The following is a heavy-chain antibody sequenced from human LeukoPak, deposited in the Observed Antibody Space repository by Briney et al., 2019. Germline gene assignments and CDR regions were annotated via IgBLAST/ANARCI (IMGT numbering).Heavy chain of an antibody. CDR1: GFTFSNAC. CDR2: IKSKNDGGTT. Sequence: PGGSLRLSCAASGFTFSNACMRWARQAPGKGREWVGRIKSKNDGGTTDYAAPVKGRFTISRDDSKNTLYLQMNSLKAEDTAVYYCTTSLVCYYDSSGYQCGYFDYWGQGTLVTVSS. D-gene: IGHD3-22*01. V-gene: IGHV3-15*01. J-gene: IGHJ4*02. CDR3: TTSLVCYYDSSGYQCGYFDY.